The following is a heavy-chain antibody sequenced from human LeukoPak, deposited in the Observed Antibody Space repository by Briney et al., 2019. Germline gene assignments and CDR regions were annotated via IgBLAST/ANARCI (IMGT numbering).Heavy chain of an antibody. CDR1: GYSISGYY. J-gene: IGHJ5*02. V-gene: IGHV4-59*01. CDR3: ARKDSSSWYGNWFDP. CDR2: IFGGGST. D-gene: IGHD3-22*01. Sequence: KPSETLSLTLSVSGYSISGYYWSWIRQPPGKGLEWIGFIFGGGSTNYNPSLKSRVTISADTSKNQFSLNVNSVTAADTAVYYCARKDSSSWYGNWFDPWGQGTLVTVSS.